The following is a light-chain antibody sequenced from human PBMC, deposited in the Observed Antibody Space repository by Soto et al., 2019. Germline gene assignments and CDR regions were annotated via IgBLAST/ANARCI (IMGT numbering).Light chain of an antibody. J-gene: IGKJ1*01. CDR2: GAS. V-gene: IGKV3-20*01. CDR3: QQYGSSST. Sequence: DIVLTQSPGTLSLSPGDRATLSCRASQSVSGTHLAWYQQKPGQAPRLLIYGASSRATGIPDRFSGRGSGTDFTLTISRLKPEDFAVYYCQQYGSSSTFGQGTKVEIK. CDR1: QSVSGTH.